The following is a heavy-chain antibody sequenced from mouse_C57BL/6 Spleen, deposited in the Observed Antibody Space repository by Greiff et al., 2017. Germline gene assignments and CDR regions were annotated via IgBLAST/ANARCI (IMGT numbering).Heavy chain of an antibody. CDR3: ARCGGYYESWYFGV. CDR1: GYTFTSYG. CDR2: IYPRSGNT. J-gene: IGHJ1*03. D-gene: IGHD2-3*01. V-gene: IGHV1-81*01. Sequence: QVQLQQSGAELARPGASVKLSCKASGYTFTSYGISWVKQRTGQGLEWIGEIYPRSGNTYYNEKFKGKATLTADKSSSTAYMELRSLTSEDSAVYACARCGGYYESWYFGVWGTGTTVTVAS.